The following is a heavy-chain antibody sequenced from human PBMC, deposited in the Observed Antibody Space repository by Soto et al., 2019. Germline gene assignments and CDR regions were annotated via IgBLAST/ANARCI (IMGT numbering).Heavy chain of an antibody. D-gene: IGHD2-21*01. Sequence: QVLLVQSGAEVKKPGSSVRVSCKTSGGTFSSFAISWVRLAPGQGLEWMGVIVPMFAAPTYAQKFQGRVSITADESSRXXYMELSRLRSDDTAVYYCARDRVMRGNAYYYGMDVWGQGTTVTVSS. V-gene: IGHV1-69*12. CDR3: ARDRVMRGNAYYYGMDV. CDR1: GGTFSSFA. J-gene: IGHJ6*02. CDR2: IVPMFAAP.